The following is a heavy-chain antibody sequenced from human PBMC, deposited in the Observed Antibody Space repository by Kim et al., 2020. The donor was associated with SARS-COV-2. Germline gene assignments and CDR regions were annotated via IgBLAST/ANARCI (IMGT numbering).Heavy chain of an antibody. CDR2: IYTSGST. V-gene: IGHV4-61*02. CDR3: AREGGNSGYFARFIDF. J-gene: IGHJ4*02. Sequence: SETLSLTCTVPGGTISSGSYYWSWIRQPAGKGLEWIGRIYTSGSTNYNPSLKSPVTIPVDTSKNQFSLKLSSVTAAETAVYYCAREGGNSGYFARFIDFWGQGILVTVSS. CDR1: GGTISSGSYY. D-gene: IGHD5-12*01.